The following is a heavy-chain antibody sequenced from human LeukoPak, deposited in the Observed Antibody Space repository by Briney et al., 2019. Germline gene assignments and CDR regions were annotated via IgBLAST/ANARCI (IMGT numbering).Heavy chain of an antibody. J-gene: IGHJ4*02. CDR1: GGSISPYY. Sequence: SETLSLTCSVSGGSISPYYWGWIRQPPGKGLEWIGYIFYSGITTYNPSLKSRVSISLDSSKNQFFLRLTSVTAADTAMYYCARAETLAAIYFDFWGQGRLVTVSS. CDR3: ARAETLAAIYFDF. V-gene: IGHV4-59*01. CDR2: IFYSGIT. D-gene: IGHD6-25*01.